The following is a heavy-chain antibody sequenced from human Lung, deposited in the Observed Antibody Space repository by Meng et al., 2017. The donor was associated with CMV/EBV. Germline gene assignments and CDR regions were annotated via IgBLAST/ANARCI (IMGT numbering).Heavy chain of an antibody. CDR1: GFTFSSYS. V-gene: IGHV3-21*01. CDR2: ISSSSSYI. J-gene: IGHJ4*02. Sequence: GEXXKISCAASGFTFSSYSMNWVRQAPGKGLEWVSSISSSSSYIYYADSVKGRFTISRDNAKNSLYLQMNSLRAEDTAVYYCARDTLTMVRGVWVYWGQGKXVPVSS. CDR3: ARDTLTMVRGVWVY. D-gene: IGHD3-10*01.